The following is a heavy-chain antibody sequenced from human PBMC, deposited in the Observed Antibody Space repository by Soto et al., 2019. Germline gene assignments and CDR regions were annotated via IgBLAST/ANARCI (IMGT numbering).Heavy chain of an antibody. CDR2: IYHSGST. CDR1: GGSVSSGAYY. V-gene: IGHV4-30-2*01. J-gene: IGHJ4*02. CDR3: ARQRWFDY. Sequence: SETLSLTCTVSGGSVSSGAYYWSWIRQHPGKGLEWIGYIYHSGSTYYNPSLKSRVTISVDRSKNQFSLKLSSVTAADTAVYYCARQRWFDYWGQGTLVTVSS.